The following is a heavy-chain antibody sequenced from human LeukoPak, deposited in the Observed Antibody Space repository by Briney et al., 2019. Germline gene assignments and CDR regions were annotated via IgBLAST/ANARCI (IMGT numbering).Heavy chain of an antibody. Sequence: GAPVKVSCKASGYTFTSYYMHWVRQAPGQGLEWMGIINPSGGSTSYAQKFQGRVTMTRDTSTSTVYMELSSLRSEDTAVYYCAREPSRGDAFDIWGQGTMVTVSS. D-gene: IGHD3-10*01. CDR2: INPSGGST. CDR1: GYTFTSYY. J-gene: IGHJ3*02. CDR3: AREPSRGDAFDI. V-gene: IGHV1-46*01.